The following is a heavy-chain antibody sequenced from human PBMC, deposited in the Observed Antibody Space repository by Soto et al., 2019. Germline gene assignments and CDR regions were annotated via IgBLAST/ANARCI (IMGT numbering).Heavy chain of an antibody. D-gene: IGHD3-3*01. J-gene: IGHJ6*02. CDR1: GFTFRTYA. Sequence: EVQLLESGGGLVQPGGSLRLSCAASGFTFRTYAMNWVRQAPGKGLEWVLGISGTGGGTYYAGSVKGRFTISRDNSKNTLYLQMNSLRAEDTAVYYCAKDRTVYYDFWSGPPSLDVWGQGTTVTVSS. CDR2: ISGTGGGT. V-gene: IGHV3-23*01. CDR3: AKDRTVYYDFWSGPPSLDV.